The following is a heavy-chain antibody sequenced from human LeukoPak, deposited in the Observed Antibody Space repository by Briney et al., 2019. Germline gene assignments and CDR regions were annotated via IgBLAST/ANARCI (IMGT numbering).Heavy chain of an antibody. V-gene: IGHV3-7*01. CDR3: ARVPGVTRYFDS. CDR1: GFTFTRCW. J-gene: IGHJ4*02. CDR2: IKQNGGEK. D-gene: IGHD4-23*01. Sequence: GGSLRLSCAASGFTFTRCWMSWIRHTPGKGLEWVASIKQNGGEKFYADSVKGRFTISRDNAKNSLYLQLNSLRAEDTAVYYRARVPGVTRYFDSWGQGILVTVSS.